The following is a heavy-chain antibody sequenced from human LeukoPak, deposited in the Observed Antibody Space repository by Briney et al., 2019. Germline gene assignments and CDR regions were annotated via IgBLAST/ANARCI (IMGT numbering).Heavy chain of an antibody. V-gene: IGHV1-69*04. CDR3: ARDFTPTYVWGSYRYPPGY. CDR2: IIPILGIA. Sequence: SVKVSCKASGGTFSSYAISWVRQAPGQGLEWMGRIIPILGIANYAQKFQGRVTITADKSTSTAYMELSSLRSEDTAVYYCARDFTPTYVWGSYRYPPGYWGQGTLVTVSS. CDR1: GGTFSSYA. J-gene: IGHJ4*02. D-gene: IGHD3-16*02.